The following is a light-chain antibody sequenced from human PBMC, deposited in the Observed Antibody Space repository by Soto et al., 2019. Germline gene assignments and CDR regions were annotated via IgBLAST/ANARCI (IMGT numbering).Light chain of an antibody. Sequence: ALTQPRSVSGSPGQSLTISCTGTSSDVGGYNYVSWYQQHPGKAPKLMIYDVTKRPSGVPDRFSGSKSGNTASLTISGLQAEDEGDYYCCSHAGSYTYVFGTGTKVTVL. CDR1: SSDVGGYNY. CDR3: CSHAGSYTYV. CDR2: DVT. J-gene: IGLJ1*01. V-gene: IGLV2-11*01.